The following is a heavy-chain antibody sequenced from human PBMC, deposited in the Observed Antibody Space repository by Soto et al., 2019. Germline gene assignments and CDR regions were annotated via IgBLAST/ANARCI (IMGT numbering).Heavy chain of an antibody. CDR2: IYYSGST. CDR3: ARRQSSSWYGL. D-gene: IGHD6-13*01. J-gene: IGHJ4*02. Sequence: QLQLQESGPGLVKPSETLSLTCTVSGGSISSSSYYWGWIRQPPGKGLERIGSIYYSGSTYYNPSLKSRVPMSVDTSQTQFPPKLSSVTAADTAVYYCARRQSSSWYGLWGQGTLVTVSS. V-gene: IGHV4-39*01. CDR1: GGSISSSSYY.